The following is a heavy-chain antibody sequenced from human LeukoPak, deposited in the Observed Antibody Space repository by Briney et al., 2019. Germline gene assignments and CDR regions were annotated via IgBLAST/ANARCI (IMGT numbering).Heavy chain of an antibody. D-gene: IGHD3-22*01. CDR2: MNFNSGNT. CDR1: GYTFTSYD. V-gene: IGHV1-8*01. CDR3: ARGGGVYYYDNSGYYRLGFDY. J-gene: IGHJ4*02. Sequence: ASVKVSCKASGYTFTSYDINWVRQAPGIGLEWMGWMNFNSGNTGYAQKFQGRVTITRNTSISTAYMELSSLRSEDTAVYYCARGGGVYYYDNSGYYRLGFDYWGQGTLVTVSS.